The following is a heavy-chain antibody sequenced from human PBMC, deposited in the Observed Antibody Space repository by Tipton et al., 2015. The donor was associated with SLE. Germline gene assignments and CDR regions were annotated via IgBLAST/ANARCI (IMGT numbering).Heavy chain of an antibody. V-gene: IGHV1-18*04. CDR1: GYTFTSYY. Sequence: QLVQSGAEVKKPGASVKVSCKASGYTFTSYYMHWVRQAPGQGLEWMGWISAYNGNTNYAQKLQGRVTMTTDTSTSTAYMELRSLRSDDTAVYYCARDPGGIAAAGPREGFDYWGQGTLVTVSS. CDR3: ARDPGGIAAAGPREGFDY. CDR2: ISAYNGNT. D-gene: IGHD6-13*01. J-gene: IGHJ4*02.